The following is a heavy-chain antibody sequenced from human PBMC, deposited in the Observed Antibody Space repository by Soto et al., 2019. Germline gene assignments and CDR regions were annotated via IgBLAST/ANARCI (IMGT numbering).Heavy chain of an antibody. CDR1: GFTFSSYW. J-gene: IGHJ4*02. CDR3: VRGTMVPGRDH. CDR2: INVDGSEK. D-gene: IGHD2-8*01. V-gene: IGHV3-7*01. Sequence: EVQLLESGGGLVQPGGSLRLSCAASGFTFSSYWINWVRQTPGRGLEWVANINVDGSEKYYVDSLKRRFTISRDNAKSSLYLHMYNLKVEDTAVFSCVRGTMVPGRDHRGQGTLVSDSS.